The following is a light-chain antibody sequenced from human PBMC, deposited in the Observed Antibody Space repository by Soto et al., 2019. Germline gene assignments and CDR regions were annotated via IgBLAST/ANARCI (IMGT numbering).Light chain of an antibody. V-gene: IGLV3-21*02. Sequence: SYELTQPPSASVAPGQTAIVTCDGNNIGSNSVHWYQQKPGRAPVLVVYADSDRPSGVPERFSGSNSGNTATLTISRVEAGDEADYYCQVWDSSTDDLYVFGPGTKLTVL. CDR3: QVWDSSTDDLYV. CDR2: ADS. J-gene: IGLJ1*01. CDR1: NIGSNS.